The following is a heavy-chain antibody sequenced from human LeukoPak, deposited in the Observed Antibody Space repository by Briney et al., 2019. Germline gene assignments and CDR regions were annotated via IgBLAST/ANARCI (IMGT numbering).Heavy chain of an antibody. D-gene: IGHD5-18*01. CDR2: ISGNGDHT. V-gene: IGHV3-23*01. Sequence: PGVSLTLSRAACGFTFSSYALICVRQAPGKGLEWVSAISGNGDHTYYAHSVKGRFTISRDNSKSTLYLQMSSLRAEDTAVYFCAKVDGRGYRYAWDWWGQGTLVTVSS. CDR1: GFTFSSYA. J-gene: IGHJ4*02. CDR3: AKVDGRGYRYAWDW.